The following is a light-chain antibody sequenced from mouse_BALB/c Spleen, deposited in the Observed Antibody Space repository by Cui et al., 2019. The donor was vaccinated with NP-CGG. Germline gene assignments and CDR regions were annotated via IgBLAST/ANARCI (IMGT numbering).Light chain of an antibody. J-gene: IGLJ1*01. V-gene: IGLV1*01. Sequence: QSVVPLPSPLTTSPRFTFSPTCPSSTGAVTTSNYANWVQEKPDHLFTGLIGGTNNRAPGVPARFSGSLIGDKAALTITGAQTEDEEIYFCALWYSNHWVFGGGTKLTVL. CDR2: GTN. CDR3: ALWYSNHWV. CDR1: TGAVTTSNY.